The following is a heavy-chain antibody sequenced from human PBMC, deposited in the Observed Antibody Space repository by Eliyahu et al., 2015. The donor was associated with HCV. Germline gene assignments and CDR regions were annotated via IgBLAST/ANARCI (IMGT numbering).Heavy chain of an antibody. CDR2: XNPNSGNT. J-gene: IGHJ5*02. Sequence: QVQLVQSGAEVKKPGASVKVSCXASGYTFXSYDIXXVRQATGHGLEWMGWXNPNSGNTGYAXKFQGRVTMTRNTSISTAYMELSSLRSEDTAVYYCARSRPSRKGTIFGVVIYNWFDPWGQGTLVTVSS. V-gene: IGHV1-8*01. CDR1: GYTFXSYD. CDR3: ARSRPSRKGTIFGVVIYNWFDP. D-gene: IGHD3-3*01.